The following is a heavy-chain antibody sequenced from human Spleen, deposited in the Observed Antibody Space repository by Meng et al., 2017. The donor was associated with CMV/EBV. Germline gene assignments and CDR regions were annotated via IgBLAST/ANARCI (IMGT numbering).Heavy chain of an antibody. J-gene: IGHJ4*02. Sequence: SETLSLTCTVSGASISANYWSWSRRPPGRGLEWIGYIYYSGTTNYNPSLKSRVTISIDTSKNQFSLKLSSVTAADTAVYYCASVRCTNGICYEDYWGQGTLVTVSS. D-gene: IGHD2-8*01. CDR1: GASISANY. CDR2: IYYSGTT. CDR3: ASVRCTNGICYEDY. V-gene: IGHV4-59*01.